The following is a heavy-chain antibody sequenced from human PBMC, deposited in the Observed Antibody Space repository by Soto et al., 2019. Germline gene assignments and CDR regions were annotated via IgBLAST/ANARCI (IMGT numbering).Heavy chain of an antibody. CDR3: ARDLAYYYDSGGYFYFYGMDI. Sequence: LRLSCAASGFRFSSYAMHWVRQAPGKGLEWVAVILYDGSNKYYAASVKGRFTISRDNSKNTLYLQMNSMRAEDTAVYYCARDLAYYYDSGGYFYFYGMDIWGQGTTVTVSS. CDR2: ILYDGSNK. V-gene: IGHV3-30*04. D-gene: IGHD3-10*01. J-gene: IGHJ6*02. CDR1: GFRFSSYA.